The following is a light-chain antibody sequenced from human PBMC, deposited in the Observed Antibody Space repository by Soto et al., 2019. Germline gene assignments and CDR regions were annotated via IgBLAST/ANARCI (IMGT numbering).Light chain of an antibody. J-gene: IGKJ1*01. CDR3: QQYTNTNNPWM. CDR1: QVISSY. Sequence: AIRMTQSPSSLSASTGDRVTITFRASQVISSYLAWYQQKPGKAPKLLIYAASTLQSGVASRFSGSGSGTEFTLIISGLQPDDSATYYCQQYTNTNNPWMFGQGTKVDIK. V-gene: IGKV1-8*01. CDR2: AAS.